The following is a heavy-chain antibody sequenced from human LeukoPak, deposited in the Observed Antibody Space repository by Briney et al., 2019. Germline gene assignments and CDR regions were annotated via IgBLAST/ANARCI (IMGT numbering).Heavy chain of an antibody. CDR3: ARDYGDIVVVAAATGHDAFDI. Sequence: GASVKVSCKASGYTFTSYGISWVRQAPGQGIEWMGWISAYNGNTNYAQKLQGRVTMTTDTSTSTAYMELRSLRSDDTAVYYCARDYGDIVVVAAATGHDAFDIWGQGTMVTVSS. D-gene: IGHD2-15*01. J-gene: IGHJ3*02. CDR1: GYTFTSYG. CDR2: ISAYNGNT. V-gene: IGHV1-18*01.